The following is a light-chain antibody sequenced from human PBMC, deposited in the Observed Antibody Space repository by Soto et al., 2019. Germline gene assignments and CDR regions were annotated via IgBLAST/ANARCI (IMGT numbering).Light chain of an antibody. CDR3: SSHAGRKRV. V-gene: IGLV2-8*01. J-gene: IGLJ1*01. CDR2: EVN. Sequence: QSVLTQPPSASGSPGQSVTISCTGTSSDVGGYNYVSWYQQHPGKAPKLMIYEVNKRPSGVPDRFSGSKSGNTASLTVSGLQAEDEADYYCSSHAGRKRVFGTGTKVTVL. CDR1: SSDVGGYNY.